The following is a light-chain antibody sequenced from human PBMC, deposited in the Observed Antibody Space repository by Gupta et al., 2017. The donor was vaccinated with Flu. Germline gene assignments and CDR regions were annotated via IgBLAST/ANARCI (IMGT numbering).Light chain of an antibody. CDR2: RNN. J-gene: IGLJ3*02. V-gene: IGLV1-47*01. CDR3: VAWDDSLRVWV. CDR1: SSNIGKNY. Sequence: QSVLTQAPSASGTPGQWVTISCSGSSSNIGKNYAYWYQQLPGTAPRVLIYRNNQRPSGVPDRFSGSKSGTSASLAISGLRSEDEADYYCVAWDDSLRVWVFGGGTKLTVL.